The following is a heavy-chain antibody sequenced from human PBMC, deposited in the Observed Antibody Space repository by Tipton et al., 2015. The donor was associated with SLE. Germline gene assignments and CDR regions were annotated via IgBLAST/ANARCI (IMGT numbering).Heavy chain of an antibody. CDR2: IRYDGSNK. J-gene: IGHJ6*02. Sequence: SLRLSCAASGFTFSNFGMHWVRQAPGKGLEWVAFIRYDGSNKYYADSVKGRFTISRDNSKNTLYLQMNSLRAEDTAVYYCAKDGGSCVNCFYGMVVGSQVTTVAVSS. CDR3: AKDGGSCVNCFYGMVV. V-gene: IGHV3-30*02. D-gene: IGHD6-13*01. CDR1: GFTFSNFG.